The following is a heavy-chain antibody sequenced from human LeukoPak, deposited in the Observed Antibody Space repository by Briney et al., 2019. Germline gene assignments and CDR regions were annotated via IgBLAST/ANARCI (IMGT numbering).Heavy chain of an antibody. CDR2: IYSGGST. D-gene: IGHD4-11*01. J-gene: IGHJ4*02. CDR1: GCTVSSNY. V-gene: IGHV3-66*02. CDR3: ARGYSTPDY. Sequence: GGSLRLSCAASGCTVSSNYMSWVRQAPGKGPEWVSVIYSGGSTYYADSVKGRFTISRDNSKNTLYLQMNSLRAEDTAVYYCARGYSTPDYWGQGTLVTVSS.